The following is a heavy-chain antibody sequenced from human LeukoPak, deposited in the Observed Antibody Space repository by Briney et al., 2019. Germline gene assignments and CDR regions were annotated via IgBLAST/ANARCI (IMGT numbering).Heavy chain of an antibody. V-gene: IGHV1-46*04. CDR3: TRGRRITMVRGVTYGRYYYYYYMDV. CDR2: INPSLNPGPEIT. CDR1: GYTFSSYH. J-gene: IGHJ6*03. D-gene: IGHD3-10*01. Sequence: GASVKVSCKASGYTFSSYHIHWVRQAPRQGLEWMGKINPSLNPGPEITTYAQKLQGRVTMTRDTSTSTVFMELSSLRSEDTAVYYCTRGRRITMVRGVTYGRYYYYYYMDVWGKGTTVTVSS.